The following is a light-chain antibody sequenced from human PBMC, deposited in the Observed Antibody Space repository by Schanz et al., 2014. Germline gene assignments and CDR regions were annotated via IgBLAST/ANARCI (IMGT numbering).Light chain of an antibody. CDR2: DVS. J-gene: IGLJ3*02. Sequence: QSALTQPASVSGSPGQSITISCTGTSSDVGGYNYVSWYQHHPGKAPKLMIYDVSNRPSGVSNRFSGSKSGNTASLTVSGLQAEDEADYYCSSYAGSNNWVFGGGTKLTVL. CDR1: SSDVGGYNY. CDR3: SSYAGSNNWV. V-gene: IGLV2-14*03.